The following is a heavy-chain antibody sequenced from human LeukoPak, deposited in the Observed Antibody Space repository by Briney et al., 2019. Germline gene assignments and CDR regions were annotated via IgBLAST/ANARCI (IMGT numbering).Heavy chain of an antibody. D-gene: IGHD6-19*01. CDR1: GFTFSSYA. CDR2: ISYDGSNK. J-gene: IGHJ3*02. V-gene: IGHV3-30*04. Sequence: GGSLRLSCAASGFTFSSYAMHWVRQAPGKGLEWVAVISYDGSNKYYADSVKGRLTISRDNSKNTLYLQMNSLRAEDTAVYYCASGPGIAVAGMAFDIWGQGTMVTVSS. CDR3: ASGPGIAVAGMAFDI.